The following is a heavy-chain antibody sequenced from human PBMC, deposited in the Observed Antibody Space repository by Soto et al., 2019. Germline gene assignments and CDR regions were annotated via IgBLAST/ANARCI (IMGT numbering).Heavy chain of an antibody. CDR1: EFTFSNYA. Sequence: GGSLRLSCAASEFTFSNYAMSWVRQAPGKGLEWVSAISYGGGTTYYADSVKGRFTISRDNSKNTLYLQMNSLRAEDTAVYYCAKNPGYYYDSTGYHFDDSGQGTLVTVSS. V-gene: IGHV3-23*01. J-gene: IGHJ4*02. CDR2: ISYGGGTT. D-gene: IGHD3-22*01. CDR3: AKNPGYYYDSTGYHFDD.